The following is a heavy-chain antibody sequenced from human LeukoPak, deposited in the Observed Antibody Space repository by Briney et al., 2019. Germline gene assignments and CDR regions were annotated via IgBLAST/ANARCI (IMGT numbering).Heavy chain of an antibody. CDR2: ISGSGGST. J-gene: IGHJ4*02. D-gene: IGHD3-16*01. CDR1: KFAFSSYA. CDR3: AKGARLRVSCDY. V-gene: IGHV3-23*01. Sequence: PGGSLRLSCAASKFAFSSYAMSWVRQAPGKGLEWVSAISGSGGSTYYADSVKGRFTISRDNSKNTLYLQMNSLRAEDTAVYYCAKGARLRVSCDYWGQGTLVTVSS.